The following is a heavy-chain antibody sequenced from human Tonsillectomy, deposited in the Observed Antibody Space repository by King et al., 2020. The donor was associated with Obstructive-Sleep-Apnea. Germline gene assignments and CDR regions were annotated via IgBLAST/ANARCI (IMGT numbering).Heavy chain of an antibody. CDR1: GFTFSSFA. J-gene: IGHJ3*02. CDR2: MSYGGINK. CDR3: ARSSGYYYSAAYDAFDI. Sequence: VQLVESGGGVVQPGRSLRLSCAASGFTFSSFAMHWVRQAPGKGLEWVAVMSYGGINKYYADSVKGRFTISRDNSKNTLYLQMNSLRAEDTAVYYCARSSGYYYSAAYDAFDIWGQGTMVTVSS. V-gene: IGHV3-30*04. D-gene: IGHD3-22*01.